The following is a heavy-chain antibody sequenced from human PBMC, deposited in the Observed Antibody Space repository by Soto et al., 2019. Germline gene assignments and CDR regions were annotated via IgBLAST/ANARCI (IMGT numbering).Heavy chain of an antibody. CDR1: GFTFSNAW. D-gene: IGHD3-10*01. V-gene: IGHV3-15*01. CDR2: IKSKTDGGTT. CDR3: TPYYYGSGSYYNKFDYYYYGMDV. Sequence: GGSLRLSCAASGFTFSNAWMSWVRQAPGKGLEWVGRIKSKTDGGTTDYAAPVKGRFTISRDDSKNTLYLQMNSLKTEDTAVYYCTPYYYGSGSYYNKFDYYYYGMDVWGQGTTVTVSS. J-gene: IGHJ6*02.